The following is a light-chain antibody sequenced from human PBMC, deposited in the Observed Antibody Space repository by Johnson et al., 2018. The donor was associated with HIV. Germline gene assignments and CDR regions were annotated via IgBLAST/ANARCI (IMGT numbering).Light chain of an antibody. CDR2: ENN. CDR1: SSNIANNY. Sequence: QSVLTQPPSVSAAPGQRVTISCSGSSSNIANNYISWYQQFPGTAPKLLIYENNKRPSGIPDRLSGSKSGTSATLAITGLQTGDEADYYCGTWGSSLSAGGVFGTGTKVTVL. V-gene: IGLV1-51*02. CDR3: GTWGSSLSAGGV. J-gene: IGLJ1*01.